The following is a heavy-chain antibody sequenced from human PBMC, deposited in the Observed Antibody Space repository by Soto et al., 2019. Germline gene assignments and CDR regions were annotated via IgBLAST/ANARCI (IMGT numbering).Heavy chain of an antibody. D-gene: IGHD6-25*01. J-gene: IGHJ4*02. Sequence: GASVKVSCKASGCTFSSYAISCVRQAPGQVLEWMGGIIPIFGTANYAQKFQGRVTITADESTSTAYMELSSLRSEDTAVYYCARESGSEGIGMTYWGQGALVTVSS. CDR1: GCTFSSYA. CDR2: IIPIFGTA. CDR3: ARESGSEGIGMTY. V-gene: IGHV1-69*13.